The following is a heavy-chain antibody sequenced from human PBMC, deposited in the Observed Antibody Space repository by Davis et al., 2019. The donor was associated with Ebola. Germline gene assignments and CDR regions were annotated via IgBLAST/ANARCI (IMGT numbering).Heavy chain of an antibody. V-gene: IGHV1-18*01. J-gene: IGHJ5*02. D-gene: IGHD2-2*01. Sequence: AASVKVSCKASGYTFTSYGISWVRQAPGQGLEWMGWISAYNGNTNYAQKLQGRVTMTTDTSTSTAYMELRSLRSDDTAVYYCARDFGCSSTSCYHNWFDPWGQGTLVTVSS. CDR2: ISAYNGNT. CDR3: ARDFGCSSTSCYHNWFDP. CDR1: GYTFTSYG.